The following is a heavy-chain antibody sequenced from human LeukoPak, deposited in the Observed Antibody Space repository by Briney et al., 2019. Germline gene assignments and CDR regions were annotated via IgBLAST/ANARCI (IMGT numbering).Heavy chain of an antibody. CDR1: GYTFTSYG. V-gene: IGHV1-18*01. CDR2: ISAYNGNT. J-gene: IGHJ4*02. Sequence: ASVKVSCKASGYTFTSYGISWVRQAPGHGLEWIGWISAYNGNTNYAQKLQGRVTMTTDTSTSTAYMELRSLRSDDTAVYYCARGCSSTSCYRLDYWGQGTLVTVSS. CDR3: ARGCSSTSCYRLDY. D-gene: IGHD2-2*01.